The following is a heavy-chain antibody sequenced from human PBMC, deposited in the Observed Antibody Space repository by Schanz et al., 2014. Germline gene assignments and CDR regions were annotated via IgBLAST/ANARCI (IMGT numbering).Heavy chain of an antibody. Sequence: QVQLVESGGGLVQPGGSLRLSCAASGFVFGDYFMAWIRQPPGRGLEWVSYIGNGGVTIYYADSVKGRFTISRDNSKNSLYLQMNSLRAEDTAVYYCARIGGSVFDYWAQGTLVTVSS. J-gene: IGHJ4*02. CDR3: ARIGGSVFDY. CDR2: IGNGGVTI. CDR1: GFVFGDYF. V-gene: IGHV3-11*01. D-gene: IGHD3-10*01.